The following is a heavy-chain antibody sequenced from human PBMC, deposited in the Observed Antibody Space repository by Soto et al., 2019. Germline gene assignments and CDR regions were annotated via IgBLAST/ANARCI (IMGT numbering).Heavy chain of an antibody. CDR1: GGTFSSYA. V-gene: IGHV1-69*01. J-gene: IGHJ6*02. CDR2: IIPIFGTA. Sequence: QVQLVQSGAEVKKPGSSVKVSCKASGGTFSSYAISWVRQAPGQGLEWMGGIIPIFGTANYAQKFQGRVTITGDESKSTAYMELSSLRSEDTAVYYCARGRSPRYCSSTCCYQGGYGMDVWGQGTTVTVSS. CDR3: ARGRSPRYCSSTCCYQGGYGMDV. D-gene: IGHD2-2*01.